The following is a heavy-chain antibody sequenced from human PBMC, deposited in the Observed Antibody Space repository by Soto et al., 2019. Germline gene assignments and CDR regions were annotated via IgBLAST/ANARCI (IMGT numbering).Heavy chain of an antibody. CDR1: GYTFTSYA. Sequence: ASVKVSCKASGYTFTSYAIHWVRQAPGQRLEWMGWINAGNGNTKYSQKFQGRVTITRDTSASTAYMELNSLRSEDTAVYYCARPHFSSTYYIDYWGQGILVTVSS. V-gene: IGHV1-3*01. CDR3: ARPHFSSTYYIDY. D-gene: IGHD6-13*01. CDR2: INAGNGNT. J-gene: IGHJ4*02.